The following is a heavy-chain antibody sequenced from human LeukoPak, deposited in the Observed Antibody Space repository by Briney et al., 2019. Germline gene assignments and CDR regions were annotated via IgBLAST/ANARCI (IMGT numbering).Heavy chain of an antibody. CDR3: ARVGPGSGSYYNY. CDR1: GASISNYY. Sequence: SETLSLTCTVSGASISNYYWSWIRQPPGKGLECIGYVSYSGRTNHNPSLKSRVTISVDTSKNQFSLRLTSVTAADTAVYYCARVGPGSGSYYNYWGQGTLVTVSS. CDR2: VSYSGRT. J-gene: IGHJ4*02. D-gene: IGHD3-10*01. V-gene: IGHV4-59*01.